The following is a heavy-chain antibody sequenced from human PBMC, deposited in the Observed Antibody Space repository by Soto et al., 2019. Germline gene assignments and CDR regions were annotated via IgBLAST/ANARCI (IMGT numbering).Heavy chain of an antibody. D-gene: IGHD3-22*01. CDR3: ARVTSTYYYDSSGYYFDY. CDR2: IYYSGST. J-gene: IGHJ4*02. Sequence: TSETLSLTCSVSGGSISSGGYYWSWIRQHPGKGLEWIGYIYYSGSTYYNPSLKSRVTISVDTSKNQFSLKLSSVTAADTAVYYCARVTSTYYYDSSGYYFDYWGQGTLVTVSS. CDR1: GGSISSGGYY. V-gene: IGHV4-31*03.